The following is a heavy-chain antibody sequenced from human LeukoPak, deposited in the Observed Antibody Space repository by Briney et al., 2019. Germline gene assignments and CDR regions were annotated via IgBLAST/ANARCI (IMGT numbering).Heavy chain of an antibody. CDR3: ARRQSTYYYDSSGSTTKGVIDY. CDR2: IYHSGST. J-gene: IGHJ4*02. V-gene: IGHV4-4*02. Sequence: PSGTLSLTCAVSGGSISSTHWWNWVRQPPGKGLEWIGEIYHSGSTNYNPSLKSRVTISVDTSKNQFSLKLSSVTAADTAVYYCARRQSTYYYDSSGSTTKGVIDYWGQGTLVTVSS. CDR1: GGSISSTHW. D-gene: IGHD3-22*01.